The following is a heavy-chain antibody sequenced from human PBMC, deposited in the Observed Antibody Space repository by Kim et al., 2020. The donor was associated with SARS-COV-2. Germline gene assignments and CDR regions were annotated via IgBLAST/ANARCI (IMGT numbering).Heavy chain of an antibody. J-gene: IGHJ4*02. V-gene: IGHV1-2*02. CDR3: ARVRGYCSSTSCYGGGWVDY. CDR2: INPNSGGT. Sequence: ASVKVSCKASGYTFTGYYMHGVRQAPGQGLEWMGWINPNSGGTNYAQKFQGRVTMTRDTSISTAYMELSRLRSDDTAVYYCARVRGYCSSTSCYGGGWVDYWGQGTLVTVSS. CDR1: GYTFTGYY. D-gene: IGHD2-2*01.